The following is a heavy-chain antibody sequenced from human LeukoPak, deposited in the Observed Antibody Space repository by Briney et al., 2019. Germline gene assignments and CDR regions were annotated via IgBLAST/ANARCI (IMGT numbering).Heavy chain of an antibody. CDR1: GFTFSRYW. D-gene: IGHD3-10*01. V-gene: IGHV3-7*01. Sequence: EGSLRLSCAAPGFTFSRYWMSWVRQAPGKGLEWVANIKEDGSEKYYVDSVKGRFTISRDKAKKSLYLQMNSLRVEDTAVYYCAKLGDLFEFCGQGTLVTVSS. CDR2: IKEDGSEK. CDR3: AKLGDLFEF. J-gene: IGHJ4*02.